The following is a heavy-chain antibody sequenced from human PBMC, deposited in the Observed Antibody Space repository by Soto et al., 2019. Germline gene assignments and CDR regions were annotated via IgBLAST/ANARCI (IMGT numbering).Heavy chain of an antibody. D-gene: IGHD2-21*02. CDR3: CRLNVCGGDVGSFDC. Sequence: QVQLQESGPGLVKPSQTLALTSPVDHGSISSGDYYWCWIRQSPGKRLQWLGHIYSCGRASYHPSLQNRVTSSLYTSMNQFSLKLHSVTAGDTVEYFCCRLNVCGGDVGSFDCCGQGTPVTVSS. J-gene: IGHJ4*02. CDR2: IYSCGRA. V-gene: IGHV4-30-4*01. CDR1: HGSISSGDYY.